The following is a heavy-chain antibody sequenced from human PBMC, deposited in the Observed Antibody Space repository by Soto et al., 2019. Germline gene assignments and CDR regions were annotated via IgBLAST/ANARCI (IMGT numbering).Heavy chain of an antibody. J-gene: IGHJ4*02. D-gene: IGHD6-19*01. CDR2: FDPEDGET. Sequence: GASVKVSCKVSGYTLTELSMHWVRQAPGKGLEWMGGFDPEDGETIYAQKFQGRVTMTEDTSTDTAYMELSSLRSEDTAVYYCATAISRYSSGWYYGWGQGTLVTVSS. CDR3: ATAISRYSSGWYYG. CDR1: GYTLTELS. V-gene: IGHV1-24*01.